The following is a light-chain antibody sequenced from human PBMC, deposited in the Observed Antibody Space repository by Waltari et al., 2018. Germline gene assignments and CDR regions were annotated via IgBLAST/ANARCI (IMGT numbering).Light chain of an antibody. Sequence: DIQMPQSPSSVSASVGDRVTITGRASQGTSSLIAWYHHRPGKAPNLLIYAVSSLQSGVPSRFTGGGSGTDFTLTISSLQPEDFATYYCQQANSFPLFGGGTKVEIK. CDR1: QGTSSL. CDR2: AVS. V-gene: IGKV1-12*01. J-gene: IGKJ4*01. CDR3: QQANSFPL.